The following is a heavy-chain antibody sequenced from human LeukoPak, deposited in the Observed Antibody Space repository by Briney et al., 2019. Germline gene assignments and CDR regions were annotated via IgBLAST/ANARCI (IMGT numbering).Heavy chain of an antibody. J-gene: IGHJ5*02. Sequence: QPGGSLRLSCAASGFTFSSYAMSWVRQAPGKGLEWVSAISGSATTYYADSVRGRFIISRDNSKNTLYLQMNSLRAEDTAVYYCAKSKEDCCGSFDPWGQGTLVTVSS. CDR1: GFTFSSYA. D-gene: IGHD2-15*01. CDR3: AKSKEDCCGSFDP. CDR2: ISGSATT. V-gene: IGHV3-23*01.